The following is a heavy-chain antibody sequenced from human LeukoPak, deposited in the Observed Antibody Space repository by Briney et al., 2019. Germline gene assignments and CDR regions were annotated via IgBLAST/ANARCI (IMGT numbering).Heavy chain of an antibody. CDR2: ISYDGRNK. Sequence: GGSLRLSCAASGFTFSSYGIHWVRQAPGKGLEWVAVISYDGRNKYYADSVKGRFTISRDNSQNTLSLQMNSLRAEDTAVYYCVKDGDDSGWNYFDYWGQGTLVTVSS. V-gene: IGHV3-30*18. D-gene: IGHD6-19*01. CDR3: VKDGDDSGWNYFDY. J-gene: IGHJ4*02. CDR1: GFTFSSYG.